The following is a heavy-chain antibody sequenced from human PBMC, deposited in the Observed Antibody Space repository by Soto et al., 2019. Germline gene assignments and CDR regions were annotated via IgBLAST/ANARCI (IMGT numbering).Heavy chain of an antibody. Sequence: TPETLSLTCTVSCDSISVYGDSNNNHYWSWGRQPPWKGLEWIGSIYYSWATNYNPSLKSRVTMSADASQTKFSLNLSSVTAADTVIYYRSRPMGDWGTYYYYYGLDVWGQGTTVNVSS. J-gene: IGHJ6*02. CDR2: IYYSWAT. CDR3: SRPMGDWGTYYYYYGLDV. V-gene: IGHV4-59*11. D-gene: IGHD3-16*01. CDR1: CDSISVYGDSNNNHY.